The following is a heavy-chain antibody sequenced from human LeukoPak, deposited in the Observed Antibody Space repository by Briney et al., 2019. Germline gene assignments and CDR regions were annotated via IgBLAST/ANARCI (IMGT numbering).Heavy chain of an antibody. J-gene: IGHJ3*02. V-gene: IGHV4-34*01. CDR3: ARGLVVARHDAFDI. CDR2: INHSGST. D-gene: IGHD2-21*01. CDR1: GGSFSGYY. Sequence: PSETLSLTCAVYGGSFSGYYWSWIRQAPGKGLEWIGEINHSGSTNYNPSLKSRVTISVDTSKNQFSLKLSSVTAADTAVYYCARGLVVARHDAFDIWGQGTMVTVSS.